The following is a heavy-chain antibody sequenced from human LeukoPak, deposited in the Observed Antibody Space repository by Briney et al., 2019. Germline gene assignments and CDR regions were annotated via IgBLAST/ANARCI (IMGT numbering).Heavy chain of an antibody. CDR3: ARDGAAAALDWFDP. Sequence: ASVKVSCKASGYTFTSYGISWVRQAPGQGLEWMGWISAYNGNTNYAQKLQGRVTMTTDTSTSTAYVELRSLRSDDTAVYYCARDGAAAALDWFDPWGQGTLVTVSS. CDR1: GYTFTSYG. J-gene: IGHJ5*02. V-gene: IGHV1-18*01. D-gene: IGHD6-13*01. CDR2: ISAYNGNT.